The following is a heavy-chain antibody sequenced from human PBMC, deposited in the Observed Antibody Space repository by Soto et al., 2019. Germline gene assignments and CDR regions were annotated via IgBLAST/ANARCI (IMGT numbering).Heavy chain of an antibody. CDR3: ARDASSTSCSRCGGMDV. Sequence: QVQLVESGGGVVQPGRSLRLSCAASGFTFSSYGMHWVRQAPGKGLEWVAVIWYDGSNKYYADSVKGRFTISRDNSKNTLYLQMNSLRAEDTAVYYCARDASSTSCSRCGGMDVWGQGTTVTVSS. D-gene: IGHD2-2*01. V-gene: IGHV3-33*01. CDR2: IWYDGSNK. CDR1: GFTFSSYG. J-gene: IGHJ6*02.